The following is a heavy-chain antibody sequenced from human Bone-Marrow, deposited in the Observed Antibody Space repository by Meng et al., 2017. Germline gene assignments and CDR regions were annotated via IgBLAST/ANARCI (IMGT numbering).Heavy chain of an antibody. D-gene: IGHD6-25*01. CDR1: GYNFPDYY. CDR3: ARDEDISAAGKLFGDY. V-gene: IGHV1-2*06. Sequence: HVLVVQSGAEVKKPGASVKVSCTPSGYNFPDYYIHWVRRAPGQGLEWMGRINPKSGDTHYAQKFQARVTMTGDTSISTAYMELSGLRSDDTAMYYCARDEDISAAGKLFGDYWGQGTLVTVSS. J-gene: IGHJ4*02. CDR2: INPKSGDT.